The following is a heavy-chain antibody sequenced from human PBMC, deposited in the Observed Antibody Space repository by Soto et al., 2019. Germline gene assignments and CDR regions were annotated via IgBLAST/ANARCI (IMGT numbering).Heavy chain of an antibody. CDR1: DGSFSGYY. CDR2: INHSGST. Sequence: QVQLKQWGAGLLKPSETLSLTCAVYDGSFSGYYWSWIRQPPGKGLEWIGEINHSGSTNYNPSLKSRFTISVDTSKNQFSLNLSSVTAADTAVYYCERGRPSWSGGSFVVGYFVYWVLGTLVTVSS. J-gene: IGHJ4*02. V-gene: IGHV4-34*01. CDR3: ERGRPSWSGGSFVVGYFVY. D-gene: IGHD2-15*01.